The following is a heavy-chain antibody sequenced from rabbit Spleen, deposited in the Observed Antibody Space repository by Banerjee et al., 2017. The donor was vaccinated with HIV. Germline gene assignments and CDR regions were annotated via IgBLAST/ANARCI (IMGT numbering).Heavy chain of an antibody. J-gene: IGHJ4*01. D-gene: IGHD4-1*01. CDR3: ARDLAGVIGWNFGW. CDR1: GVSFSSNYY. CDR2: IDAGSSAFT. V-gene: IGHV1S40*01. Sequence: QSLEESGGDLVKPGASLTLTCTASGVSFSSNYYMCWVRQAPGKGLEWIACIDAGSSAFTYFASWTKGRFTCSKTSSTTVTLQMTSLTAADTATYFCARDLAGVIGWNFGWWGPGTLVTVS.